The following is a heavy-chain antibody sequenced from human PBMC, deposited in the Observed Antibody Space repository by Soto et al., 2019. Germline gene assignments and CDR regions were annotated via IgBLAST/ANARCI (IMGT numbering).Heavy chain of an antibody. Sequence: ASLKVSCKASGHTFTRYYMHWVRQAPGQGLEWMGIINPSGGSTSYAQKFQGRVTLTRDTSTSTVYMELSSLKSEDTAVYYCARDQDGSGSYYFNWFDPWGQGTLVPVSS. CDR2: INPSGGST. J-gene: IGHJ5*02. CDR1: GHTFTRYY. D-gene: IGHD3-10*01. CDR3: ARDQDGSGSYYFNWFDP. V-gene: IGHV1-46*01.